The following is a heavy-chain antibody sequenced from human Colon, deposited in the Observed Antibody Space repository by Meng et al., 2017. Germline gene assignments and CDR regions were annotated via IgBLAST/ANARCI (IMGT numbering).Heavy chain of an antibody. J-gene: IGHJ1*01. CDR1: GGTFSSST. V-gene: IGHV1-69*02. Sequence: VQLEQSVAEAQKPGYPRTVYCTASGGTFSSSTINGVRQSPGQGLVWMGRVIRMIGRPKYAQKLHGRVTINADKSTSTASMELSSLRSENTAVYYCSSEVVTTTSSLSEYFQHWGRGTLVTVSS. D-gene: IGHD2-21*02. CDR2: VIRMIGRP. CDR3: SSEVVTTTSSLSEYFQH.